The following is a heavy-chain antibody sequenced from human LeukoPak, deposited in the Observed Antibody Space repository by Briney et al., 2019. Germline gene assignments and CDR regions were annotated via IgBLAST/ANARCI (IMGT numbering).Heavy chain of an antibody. V-gene: IGHV4-34*01. CDR2: INHSGST. CDR3: ARVYSYYYYMDV. D-gene: IGHD3-10*01. J-gene: IGHJ6*03. CDR1: GGSFSGYY. Sequence: KPSETLSLTCAVYGGSFSGYYWSWIRQPPGKGLEWIGEINHSGSTNYNPSLKSRVTISVDTSKNQFSLKLSSVTAADTAVYYCARVYSYYYYMDVWGKGTTVTVSS.